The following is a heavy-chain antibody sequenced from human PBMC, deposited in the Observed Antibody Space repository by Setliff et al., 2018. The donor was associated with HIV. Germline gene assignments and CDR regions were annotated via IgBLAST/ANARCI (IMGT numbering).Heavy chain of an antibody. J-gene: IGHJ4*02. CDR2: IYASGNT. Sequence: SETLSLTCTVSGGSINSANYYWSWIRLPAGKGLEWVGRIYASGNTNYNPSLQSRVTILIDPSKNQFSLRLSSVTAADTAIYYCVGIYADYWGQGTLVTVSS. CDR1: GGSINSANYY. V-gene: IGHV4-61*02. CDR3: VGIYADY. D-gene: IGHD4-17*01.